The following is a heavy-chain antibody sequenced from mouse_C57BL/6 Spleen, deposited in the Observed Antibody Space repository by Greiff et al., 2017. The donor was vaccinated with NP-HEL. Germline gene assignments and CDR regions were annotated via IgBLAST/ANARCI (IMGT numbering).Heavy chain of an antibody. V-gene: IGHV1-15*01. Sequence: LQESGAELVRPGASVTLSCKASGYTFTDYEMHWVKQTPVHGLEWIGAIDPETGGTAYNQKFKGKAILTADKSSSTAYMELRSLTSEDSAVYYCTRWKGYERWFAYWGQGTLVTVSA. CDR2: IDPETGGT. D-gene: IGHD2-2*01. CDR3: TRWKGYERWFAY. CDR1: GYTFTDYE. J-gene: IGHJ3*01.